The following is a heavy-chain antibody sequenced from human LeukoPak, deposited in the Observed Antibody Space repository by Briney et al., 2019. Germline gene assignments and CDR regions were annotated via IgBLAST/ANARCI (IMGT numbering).Heavy chain of an antibody. D-gene: IGHD2-2*01. V-gene: IGHV1-2*06. Sequence: ASVKVSCKASGYTFTGYYIHWVRQAPGQGLEWMGRINPNSGGTNSAQKFQGRVTMTRDTSISTAYMELSSLRSDDTAVYYCARDGVGCDSTSCPTPHWGHGTQVTVSS. CDR2: INPNSGGT. J-gene: IGHJ4*01. CDR3: ARDGVGCDSTSCPTPH. CDR1: GYTFTGYY.